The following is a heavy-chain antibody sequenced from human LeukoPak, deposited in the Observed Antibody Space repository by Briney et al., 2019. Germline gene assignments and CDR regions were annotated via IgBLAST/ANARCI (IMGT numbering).Heavy chain of an antibody. CDR2: IWYDGSKK. CDR1: GFIFSNYG. Sequence: GGSLRLSCAASGFIFSNYGMHWVRQAPGKGLEWVAVIWYDGSKKYYADPVKGRFTISRDNSKNTLYLQMNSLRAEDTAVYYCAKDGHSSGWPYWGQGTLVTVSS. CDR3: AKDGHSSGWPY. V-gene: IGHV3-33*06. J-gene: IGHJ4*02. D-gene: IGHD6-19*01.